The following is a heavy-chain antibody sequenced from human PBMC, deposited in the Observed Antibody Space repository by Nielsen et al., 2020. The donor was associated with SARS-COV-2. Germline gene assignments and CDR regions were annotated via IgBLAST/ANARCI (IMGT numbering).Heavy chain of an antibody. CDR3: AKDLWFGELCAGAFDY. J-gene: IGHJ4*02. Sequence: GGSLRLSCAASGFTFSSYGMHWVRQAPGKGLEWVAVISYDGSNKYYADSVKGRFTISRDNSKNTLYLQMNSLRAEDTAVYYCAKDLWFGELCAGAFDYWGQGTLVTVSS. CDR1: GFTFSSYG. D-gene: IGHD3-10*01. CDR2: ISYDGSNK. V-gene: IGHV3-30*18.